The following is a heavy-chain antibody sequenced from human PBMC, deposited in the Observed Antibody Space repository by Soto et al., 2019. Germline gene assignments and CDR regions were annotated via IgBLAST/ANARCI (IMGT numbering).Heavy chain of an antibody. CDR3: ARDEQLGQYNWFDP. Sequence: ASVKVSCKASGYTFTSYGISWVRQAPGQGLEWMGWISAYNGNTNYAQKLQGRVTRTTDTSTRTAYMELRSLRSDDTAVYYCARDEQLGQYNWFDPWGQGTLVTVSS. CDR2: ISAYNGNT. D-gene: IGHD6-6*01. J-gene: IGHJ5*02. CDR1: GYTFTSYG. V-gene: IGHV1-18*01.